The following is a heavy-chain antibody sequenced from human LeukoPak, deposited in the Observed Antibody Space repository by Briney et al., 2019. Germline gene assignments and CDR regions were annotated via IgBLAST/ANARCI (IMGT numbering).Heavy chain of an antibody. CDR2: ICYTGAT. Sequence: PSETLSLTCTVSRGSINYFYWSWIRQPPGKGLEFIAHICYTGATDYNRSLQSRVSISVDTAKNQLSLRLNSVTAADTAVYYCARWNEGLDYWGQGTLVTVSS. J-gene: IGHJ4*02. D-gene: IGHD1-1*01. CDR3: ARWNEGLDY. V-gene: IGHV4-59*08. CDR1: RGSINYFY.